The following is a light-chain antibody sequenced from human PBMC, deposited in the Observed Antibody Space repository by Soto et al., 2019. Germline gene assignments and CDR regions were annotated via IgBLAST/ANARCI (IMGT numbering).Light chain of an antibody. V-gene: IGLV2-14*01. CDR1: SSEVGGYKY. CDR3: SSYSSSSDVF. J-gene: IGLJ2*01. Sequence: QSALTQPASVSGSPGQSITISCTGTSSEVGGYKYVSWYQQHPGKAPKLMIYEVSNRPSGVSNRFSGSKSGNTASLTISGLQAEDEADYYCSSYSSSSDVFFGGGTQLTVL. CDR2: EVS.